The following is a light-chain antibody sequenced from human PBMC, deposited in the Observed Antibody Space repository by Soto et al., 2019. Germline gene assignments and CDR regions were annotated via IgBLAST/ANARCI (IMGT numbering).Light chain of an antibody. Sequence: EIVTTLSPANLTVTPKERATLSCRASQSVYNNLAWYQQKPGQAPRLLIYGASTRATGIPARFSGSGSGTEFTLTISSLQSEDFAIYFCKQFNNLIPVTFGPGTIVDI. CDR1: QSVYNN. CDR3: KQFNNLIPVT. V-gene: IGKV3-15*01. J-gene: IGKJ3*01. CDR2: GAS.